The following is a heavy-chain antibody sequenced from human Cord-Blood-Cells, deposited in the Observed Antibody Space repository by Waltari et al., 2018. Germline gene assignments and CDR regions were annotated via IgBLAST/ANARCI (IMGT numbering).Heavy chain of an antibody. V-gene: IGHV3-30*18. CDR3: AKDRWVGGEYGDYAFDI. Sequence: QVQLVESGGGVVQPGRSLRLSCAASGFTFSSYGMHWVRQPPGKGLEWVAVISYDGSNKYYADSVKGRFTISRDNSKNTLYLQMNSLRAEDTAVYYCAKDRWVGGEYGDYAFDIWGQGTMVTVSS. CDR2: ISYDGSNK. J-gene: IGHJ3*02. D-gene: IGHD4-17*01. CDR1: GFTFSSYG.